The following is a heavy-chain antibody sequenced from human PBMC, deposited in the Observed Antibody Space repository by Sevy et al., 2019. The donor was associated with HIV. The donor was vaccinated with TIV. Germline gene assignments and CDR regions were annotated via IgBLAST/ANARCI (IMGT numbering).Heavy chain of an antibody. CDR3: TTLGSRGADIVVVPAARYYYYGMDV. J-gene: IGHJ6*02. CDR1: GFTFSNAW. CDR2: IKSKTDGGTT. Sequence: GGSLRLSCAASGFTFSNAWMSWVRQAPWKGLEWVGRIKSKTDGGTTDYAATVKGRVTISRDDSKNTLYLQMNSLKTEDTAVYYCTTLGSRGADIVVVPAARYYYYGMDVWGQGTTVTVSS. D-gene: IGHD2-2*01. V-gene: IGHV3-15*01.